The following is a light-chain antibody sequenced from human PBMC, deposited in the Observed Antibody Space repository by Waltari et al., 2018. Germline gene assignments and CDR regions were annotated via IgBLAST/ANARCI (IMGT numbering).Light chain of an antibody. CDR2: AAS. J-gene: IGKJ1*01. CDR3: QQSDTTPWT. V-gene: IGKV1-39*01. Sequence: DIQMTQSPSSLSASVGDRVTITCRASQSISTYLNWYQQKPGKAPNLLIYAASSFQSGVPSRFSGSGSGTDFTLTISSLQPEDFATYDCQQSDTTPWTFGQGTMVEIK. CDR1: QSISTY.